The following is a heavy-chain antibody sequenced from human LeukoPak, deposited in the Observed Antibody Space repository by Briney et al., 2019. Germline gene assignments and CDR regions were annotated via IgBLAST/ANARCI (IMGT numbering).Heavy chain of an antibody. D-gene: IGHD3-10*01. Sequence: ASVKVSFKASGYTFTSYYMHWVRQAPGQGLEWMGIINPSGGSTSYAQKFQGRVTITRDTSTSTVYMELSSLRSEDTAVYYCASVTMVRGVYGMDVWGKGTTVTVSS. CDR3: ASVTMVRGVYGMDV. V-gene: IGHV1-46*01. CDR2: INPSGGST. CDR1: GYTFTSYY. J-gene: IGHJ6*04.